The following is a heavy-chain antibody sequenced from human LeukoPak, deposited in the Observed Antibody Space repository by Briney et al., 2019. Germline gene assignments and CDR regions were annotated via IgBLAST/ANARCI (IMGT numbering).Heavy chain of an antibody. Sequence: ASVTVSCKASGYTFTSYDINWVRRATGQGLEWMGWMNPNSGNTGYAQKWQGKVTVTRNTSISTAYMELRSLRSDDTAVYYCPRQGSFGVASDWGQGTLVTVSS. CDR1: GYTFTSYD. CDR3: PRQGSFGVASD. J-gene: IGHJ4*02. D-gene: IGHD3-3*01. V-gene: IGHV1-8*01. CDR2: MNPNSGNT.